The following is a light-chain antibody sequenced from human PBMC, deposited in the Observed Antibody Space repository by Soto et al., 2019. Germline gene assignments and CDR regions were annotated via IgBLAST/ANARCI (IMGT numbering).Light chain of an antibody. J-gene: IGLJ3*02. CDR1: SSYLRGYNF. V-gene: IGLV2-14*01. Sequence: ALTQPACVSWSPGEATTISSSGTSSYLRGYNFVSWYQQHPGKAPKLIIYEVNNRPSGISNRFSGSKSGNTASLTIAGLQADDEADYYCSSYTSDITLAFGGGTKLTVL. CDR2: EVN. CDR3: SSYTSDITLA.